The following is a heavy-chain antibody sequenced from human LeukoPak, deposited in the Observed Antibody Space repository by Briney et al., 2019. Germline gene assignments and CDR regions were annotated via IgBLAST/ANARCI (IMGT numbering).Heavy chain of an antibody. CDR3: ATKDTAHDYYYYGMDV. CDR1: GGSISSYY. Sequence: SETLSLTCTVSGGSISSYYWSWIRQPPGKGLEGIGYIYYSGTTNYNPSLKSRVTISVDTSKNQFSLKLSSVTAAATAAYYCATKDTAHDYYYYGMDVWGQGTTVTVSS. V-gene: IGHV4-59*01. CDR2: IYYSGTT. D-gene: IGHD5-18*01. J-gene: IGHJ6*02.